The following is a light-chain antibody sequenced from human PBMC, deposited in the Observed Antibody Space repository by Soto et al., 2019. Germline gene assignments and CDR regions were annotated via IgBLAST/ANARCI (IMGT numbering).Light chain of an antibody. V-gene: IGKV3-20*01. Sequence: VLTQSPGTLSLSPGERTTLSCRASQNIRGNELAWYQQKPGQPPRLLIYRGSSRAPGIPDRFSGRGSGTEFTLTISRLEHEDFAVYYCQDYGTSAPWTFGQG. CDR2: RGS. CDR3: QDYGTSAPWT. CDR1: QNIRGNE. J-gene: IGKJ1*01.